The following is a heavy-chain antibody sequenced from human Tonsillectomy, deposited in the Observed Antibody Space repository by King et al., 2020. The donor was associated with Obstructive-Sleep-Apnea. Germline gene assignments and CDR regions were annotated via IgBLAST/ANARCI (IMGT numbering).Heavy chain of an antibody. D-gene: IGHD1-26*01. V-gene: IGHV1-18*04. J-gene: IGHJ6*02. CDR3: ARGRLGADYAYCGMDG. CDR2: ISAYNGNT. CDR1: GYTFTSYG. Sequence: FQLVQSGAEVRRPGASVKVSCKASGYTFTSYGITWVRQAPGQGLEWMGWISAYNGNTNYAQKFQGTVTMTTDTSPPTAYMELRSLRSDDTAIYYCARGRLGADYAYCGMDGWGQGTTVTVSS.